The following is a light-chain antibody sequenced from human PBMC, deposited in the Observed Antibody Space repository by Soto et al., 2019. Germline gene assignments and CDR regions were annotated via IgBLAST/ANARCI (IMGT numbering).Light chain of an antibody. V-gene: IGLV3-21*02. CDR3: QVWDSSSDHPAWV. CDR2: DGS. Sequence: SYELTQPPSVSVAPGQTARITCGGNNIGSKSVHWYQQKPGQAPVLVVYDGSDRPSGIPERLSGSNSGNMATLTISWVEAGDEADYYCQVWDSSSDHPAWVFGGGTKLTVL. J-gene: IGLJ3*02. CDR1: NIGSKS.